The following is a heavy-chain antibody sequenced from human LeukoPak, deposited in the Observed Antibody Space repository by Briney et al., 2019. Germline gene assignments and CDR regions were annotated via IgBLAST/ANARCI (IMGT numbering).Heavy chain of an antibody. V-gene: IGHV4-34*01. CDR2: INHSGST. J-gene: IGHJ4*02. Sequence: SETLSLTCAVYGGSFSGYYWSWIRQPPGKGLEWIGEINHSGSTNYNPSLKSRVTISVDTSKNQFSLKLSSVTAADTAVYYCARGPSQYYYDSSGFFNWGQGTLVTVSS. CDR3: ARGPSQYYYDSSGFFN. D-gene: IGHD3-22*01. CDR1: GGSFSGYY.